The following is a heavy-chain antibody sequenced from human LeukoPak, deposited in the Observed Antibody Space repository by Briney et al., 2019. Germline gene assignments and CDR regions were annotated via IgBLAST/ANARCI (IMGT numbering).Heavy chain of an antibody. CDR3: ARQEIGLRSFDP. Sequence: SETLSLTYAVYGGSFSGYYWSWIRQPPGKGLEWIGYIYYSGSTNYNPSLKSRVTISVDTSKNQFSLNLSSVTAADTAVYYCARQEIGLRSFDPWGQGTLVAVSS. V-gene: IGHV4-59*08. J-gene: IGHJ5*02. CDR1: GGSFSGYY. D-gene: IGHD3/OR15-3a*01. CDR2: IYYSGST.